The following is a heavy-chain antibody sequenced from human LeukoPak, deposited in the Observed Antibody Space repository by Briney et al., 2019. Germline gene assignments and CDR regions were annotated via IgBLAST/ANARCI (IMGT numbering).Heavy chain of an antibody. V-gene: IGHV3-23*01. D-gene: IGHD3-16*02. CDR1: GFTFSSYA. CDR2: ISGSGGST. Sequence: GGSLRLSCAASGFTFSSYAMSWVRQAPGKGLEWVSTISGSGGSTYYADSVKGRFTISRDNSKNTLYLQMSSPRAEDTAVYYCANASGGVIVDGFDIWGQGTMVTVSS. J-gene: IGHJ3*02. CDR3: ANASGGVIVDGFDI.